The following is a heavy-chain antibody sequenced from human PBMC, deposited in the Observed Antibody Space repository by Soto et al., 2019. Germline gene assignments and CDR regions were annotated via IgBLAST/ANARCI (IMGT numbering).Heavy chain of an antibody. CDR1: GFTFSSYG. CDR2: ISYDGSNK. D-gene: IGHD6-6*01. V-gene: IGHV3-30*03. J-gene: IGHJ4*02. CDR3: ARVLLAARAFDY. Sequence: VGSLRLSCAASGFTFSSYGMHWVRQAPGKGLEWVAVISYDGSNKYYADSVKGRFTISRDNSKNTLYLQMNSLRAEDTAVYYCARVLLAARAFDYWGQGTLVTVSS.